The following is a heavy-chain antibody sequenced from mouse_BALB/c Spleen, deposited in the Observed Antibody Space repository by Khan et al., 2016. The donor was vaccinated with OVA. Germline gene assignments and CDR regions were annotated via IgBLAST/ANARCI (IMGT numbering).Heavy chain of an antibody. CDR3: ARGYFGNYEFVY. J-gene: IGHJ3*01. Sequence: QVQLQQSGAELVKPGASVKLSCKTSGYTFTSYWIQWVKQRPGQGLGWIGQIFPGTGTTYYNENFKGKATLTVDTSSTSAYMQLNNLTSEDSAVYCCARGYFGNYEFVYWGQGTLVTGSP. V-gene: IGHV1S132*01. CDR2: IFPGTGTT. CDR1: GYTFTSYW. D-gene: IGHD2-1*01.